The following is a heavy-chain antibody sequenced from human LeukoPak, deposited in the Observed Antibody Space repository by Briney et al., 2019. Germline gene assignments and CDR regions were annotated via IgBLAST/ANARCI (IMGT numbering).Heavy chain of an antibody. D-gene: IGHD2-2*01. V-gene: IGHV4-59*01. CDR3: ARGYDTSDY. CDR1: GASISSYY. CDR2: IYYSGST. Sequence: NPSETLSLTCTVSGASISSYYWSWIRQPPGKGLEWIGYIYYSGSTNYNPSLKSRVTISVDTSKNQFSLKLSSVTAADTAVYYCARGYDTSDYWGQGTLVTVSS. J-gene: IGHJ4*02.